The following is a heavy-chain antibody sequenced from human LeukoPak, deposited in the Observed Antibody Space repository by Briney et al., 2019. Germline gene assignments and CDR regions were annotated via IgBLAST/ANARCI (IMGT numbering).Heavy chain of an antibody. V-gene: IGHV4-4*02. CDR2: ISHDGTI. Sequence: SETLSLTCGVSGGSIDIANYWSWVRQAPGKGLEWIGEISHDGTINYNPSLRSRVAMSLDRANNQFSLSLTSVTAADTAVYYCTRENRPFCPFAYWGQGVLVTVSS. J-gene: IGHJ4*02. CDR3: TRENRPFCPFAY. D-gene: IGHD2/OR15-2a*01. CDR1: GGSIDIANY.